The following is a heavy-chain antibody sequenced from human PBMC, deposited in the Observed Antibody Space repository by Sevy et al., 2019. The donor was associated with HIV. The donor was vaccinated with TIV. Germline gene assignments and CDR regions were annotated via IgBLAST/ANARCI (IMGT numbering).Heavy chain of an antibody. D-gene: IGHD3-22*01. CDR1: GFTFNTHV. CDR2: ISGFGNT. V-gene: IGHV3-23*01. Sequence: GGSLRLSCAASGFTFNTHVMNWVRQAPGKGLEWVSSISGFGNTYYADSVRGRFTISRDNAKNTLYLQMNNLTADDTAVYYRGKVLNPALESMMEVTVSSLKGFDVWGQGTMVTVSS. CDR3: GKVLNPALESMMEVTVSSLKGFDV. J-gene: IGHJ3*01.